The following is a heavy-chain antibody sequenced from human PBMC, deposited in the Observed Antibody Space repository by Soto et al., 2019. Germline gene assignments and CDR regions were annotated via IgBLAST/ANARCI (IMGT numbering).Heavy chain of an antibody. D-gene: IGHD2-21*01. CDR1: GYTFTSYY. CDR3: ARVHTIPLAYYGMDV. CDR2: INPSGGST. V-gene: IGHV1-46*01. Sequence: ASVKVSCKASGYTFTSYYMHWVRQAPGQGLEWMGIINPSGGSTSYAQKFQGRVTMTRDTSTSTVYMELSSLRSEDTAVYYCARVHTIPLAYYGMDVWGKGTTVT. J-gene: IGHJ6*04.